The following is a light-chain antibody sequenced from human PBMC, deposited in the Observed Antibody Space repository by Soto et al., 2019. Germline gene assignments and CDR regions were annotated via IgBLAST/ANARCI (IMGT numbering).Light chain of an antibody. Sequence: EIVMTQSPATLSVSPGERATLSCRASQSFSSNLAWYQQKPGQAPRLLIYGASTRATGIPARFSGSGSGTEFTLTISSLQSEDFAVYYCQQYNYWPPKYTFGQGTKLEIK. V-gene: IGKV3-15*01. J-gene: IGKJ2*01. CDR2: GAS. CDR3: QQYNYWPPKYT. CDR1: QSFSSN.